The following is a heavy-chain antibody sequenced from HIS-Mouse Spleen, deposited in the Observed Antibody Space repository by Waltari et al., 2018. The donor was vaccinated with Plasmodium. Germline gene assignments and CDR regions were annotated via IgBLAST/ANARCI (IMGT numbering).Heavy chain of an antibody. CDR3: ARGMKSSSSAFDI. D-gene: IGHD6-6*01. J-gene: IGHJ3*02. V-gene: IGHV3-7*03. CDR1: GFPFSRYC. Sequence: EVQLVESGGGLVQPGGSLRLSCAAPGFPFSRYCISWARQAPGKGLEWVANIKQDGSEKYYVDAVKGRFTISRDNSKNTLYLQMNSLRAEDTAVYYCARGMKSSSSAFDIWGQGTMVTVSS. CDR2: IKQDGSEK.